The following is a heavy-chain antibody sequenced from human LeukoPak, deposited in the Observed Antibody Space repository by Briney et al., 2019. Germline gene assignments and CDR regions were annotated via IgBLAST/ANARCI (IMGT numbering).Heavy chain of an antibody. CDR2: ISSSGSTI. Sequence: GGSLRLSCAVSGFTFINYEMNWVRQAPGGGLEWLSYISSSGSTIYYADSVQGRFTISRDNAKNSLYLQMNSLRAEDTAVYYCAREGSGGYAFDYWGQGTLVTVSS. V-gene: IGHV3-48*03. CDR1: GFTFINYE. J-gene: IGHJ4*02. CDR3: AREGSGGYAFDY. D-gene: IGHD2-15*01.